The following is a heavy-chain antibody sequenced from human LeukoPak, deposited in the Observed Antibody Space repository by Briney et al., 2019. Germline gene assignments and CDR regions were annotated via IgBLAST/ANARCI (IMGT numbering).Heavy chain of an antibody. Sequence: KPSETLSLTCTVSGGSFSTSRYYWGWIRQPPGKGLVWIGSIYYSGSTYYNPSLKGRVTIPVGTSKNQFSLKLNSVTAADTAVYYCAREGATNPLDYWGQGTLVTISS. CDR2: IYYSGST. D-gene: IGHD1-26*01. J-gene: IGHJ4*02. CDR3: AREGATNPLDY. CDR1: GGSFSTSRYY. V-gene: IGHV4-39*02.